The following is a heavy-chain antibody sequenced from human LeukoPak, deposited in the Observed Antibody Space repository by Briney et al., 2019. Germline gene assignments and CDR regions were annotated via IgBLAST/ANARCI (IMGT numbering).Heavy chain of an antibody. J-gene: IGHJ4*02. CDR1: GYTFTGYY. V-gene: IGHV1-2*06. CDR2: INPNSGGT. Sequence: ASVKVSCKASGYTFTGYYMHWVRQAPGQGLEWLGRINPNSGGTNDAQNFQGRVTMTRDTSMNTAYMELSRLRGDDTAVYYCARDRSGYSYGEPLDHRGQGNLVIVSS. D-gene: IGHD5-18*01. CDR3: ARDRSGYSYGEPLDH.